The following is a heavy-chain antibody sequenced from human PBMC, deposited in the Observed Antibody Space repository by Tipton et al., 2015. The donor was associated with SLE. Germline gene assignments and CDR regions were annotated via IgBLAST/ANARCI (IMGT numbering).Heavy chain of an antibody. CDR1: GGSVSSGSYY. V-gene: IGHV4-61*01. Sequence: TLSLTCTVSGGSVSSGSYYWSWIRQPPGKGLEWIGYIHYNGNTNYNPSLKSRVTISVDTSKNQFSLNLRSVAAADTAVYYCASQRFQQTGDYFDYWGQGILVTVSS. D-gene: IGHD5-24*01. CDR3: ASQRFQQTGDYFDY. CDR2: IHYNGNT. J-gene: IGHJ4*02.